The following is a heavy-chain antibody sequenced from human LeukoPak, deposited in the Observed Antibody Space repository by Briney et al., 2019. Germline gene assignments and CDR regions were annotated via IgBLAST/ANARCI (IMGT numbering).Heavy chain of an antibody. Sequence: GGSLRLSCAASGFTFTNAWMNWVRQAPGKGLAWVGRIKSKGDGETTDYAAPVKGRFTMSRDDSKATVYLQMNYLEAEDTAVYYCTTDLGLTMIRGLIVSWGQGALVTVSS. CDR3: TTDLGLTMIRGLIVS. CDR1: GFTFTNAW. D-gene: IGHD3-10*01. V-gene: IGHV3-15*01. CDR2: IKSKGDGETT. J-gene: IGHJ5*01.